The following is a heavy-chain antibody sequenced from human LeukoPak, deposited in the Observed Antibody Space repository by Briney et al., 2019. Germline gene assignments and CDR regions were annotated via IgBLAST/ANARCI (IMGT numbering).Heavy chain of an antibody. J-gene: IGHJ4*02. CDR3: AKDSSHIGSSWYFLYFDY. D-gene: IGHD6-13*01. CDR1: GFTLSNYA. Sequence: GGSLRLSCAASGFTLSNYAMSWVRQAPGKGLEWVSGISGSGGSTYYADSVKGRFTISRDNSKNTLYLQMNSLRAEDTAVYYCAKDSSHIGSSWYFLYFDYWGQGTLVTVSS. CDR2: ISGSGGST. V-gene: IGHV3-23*01.